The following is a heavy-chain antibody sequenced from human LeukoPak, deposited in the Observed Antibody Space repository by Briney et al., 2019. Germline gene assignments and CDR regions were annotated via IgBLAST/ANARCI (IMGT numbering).Heavy chain of an antibody. V-gene: IGHV4-38-2*02. Sequence: PSETLSLTCTVSGNSISSGYYWGWIRQPPGEGLKWIGSISHSGNTYYNPSLKSRVTISVDTSKNQFSLKLSSVTAADTAVYYCARGQARLSWFDPWGQGTLVTVSS. CDR2: ISHSGNT. CDR1: GNSISSGYY. CDR3: ARGQARLSWFDP. J-gene: IGHJ5*02. D-gene: IGHD6-19*01.